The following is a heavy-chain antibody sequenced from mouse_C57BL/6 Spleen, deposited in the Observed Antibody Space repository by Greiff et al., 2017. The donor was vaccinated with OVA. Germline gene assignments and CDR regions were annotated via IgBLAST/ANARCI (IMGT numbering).Heavy chain of an antibody. CDR3: AREGNWDRYFDV. Sequence: EVQLQQSGPELVKPGASVKMSCKASGYTFTDYNMHWVKQSHGKSLEWIGYINPNNGGTSYNQKFKGKATLTVNKSSSTAYMELRSLTSEDSAVYYCAREGNWDRYFDVWGTGTTVTVSS. CDR2: INPNNGGT. V-gene: IGHV1-22*01. CDR1: GYTFTDYN. D-gene: IGHD4-1*01. J-gene: IGHJ1*03.